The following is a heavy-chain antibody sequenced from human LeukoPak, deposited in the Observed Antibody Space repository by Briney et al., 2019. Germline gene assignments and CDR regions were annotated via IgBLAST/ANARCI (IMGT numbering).Heavy chain of an antibody. CDR1: GGSISSGDYY. Sequence: PSETLSLTCTVSGGSISSGDYYWSWIRQPPGKGLEWIGYIYYSGSTYYNTSLKSRVTISVDTSKNQFSLKLSSVTAADTAVYYCAREVRGPIQLWLEYYFDYWGQGTLVTVSS. D-gene: IGHD5-18*01. CDR3: AREVRGPIQLWLEYYFDY. CDR2: IYYSGST. J-gene: IGHJ4*02. V-gene: IGHV4-30-4*01.